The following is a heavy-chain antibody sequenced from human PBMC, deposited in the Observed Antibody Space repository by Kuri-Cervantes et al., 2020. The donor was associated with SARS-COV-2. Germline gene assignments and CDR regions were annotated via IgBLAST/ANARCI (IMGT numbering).Heavy chain of an antibody. CDR3: ARSIIAVAGFGGRDY. Sequence: GESLKISCAASGFTVSSNYMSWVRQAPGKGLEWVSVIYSGGSTYYADSVKGRFTISRDNSKNTLYLQMNSLRAEDTAVYYCARSIIAVAGFGGRDYWGQGTRVTVSS. D-gene: IGHD6-19*01. J-gene: IGHJ4*02. CDR2: IYSGGST. CDR1: GFTVSSNY. V-gene: IGHV3-53*01.